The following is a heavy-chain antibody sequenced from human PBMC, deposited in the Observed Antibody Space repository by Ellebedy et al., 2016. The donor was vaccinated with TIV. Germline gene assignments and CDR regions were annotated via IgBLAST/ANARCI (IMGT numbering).Heavy chain of an antibody. Sequence: GESLKISCSASGFTFRSYAMHWVRLAPGKGLEWVALISYDGSNKYYADSVKGRFTISRDNSKNTLYLQMNSLRAEDTAVYYCARDPYSRYYYYGMDVWGQGTTVTVSS. CDR3: ARDPYSRYYYYGMDV. J-gene: IGHJ6*02. CDR2: ISYDGSNK. V-gene: IGHV3-30*01. D-gene: IGHD6-13*01. CDR1: GFTFRSYA.